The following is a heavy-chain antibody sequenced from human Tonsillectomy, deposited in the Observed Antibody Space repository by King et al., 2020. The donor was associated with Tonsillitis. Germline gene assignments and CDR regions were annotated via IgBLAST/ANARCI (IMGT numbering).Heavy chain of an antibody. CDR2: IYYSGST. V-gene: IGHV4-59*01. CDR1: GGSISSYY. D-gene: IGHD6-19*01. Sequence: QLQESGPGLVKPSETLSLTCTVSGGSISSYYWSWIRQPPGKGLEWIGYIYYSGSTNYNPSLKSRVTISVDTSKNQFSLKLSPVTAADTAVYYCARSDVGWYYFDYWGQGTLVTVSS. CDR3: ARSDVGWYYFDY. J-gene: IGHJ4*02.